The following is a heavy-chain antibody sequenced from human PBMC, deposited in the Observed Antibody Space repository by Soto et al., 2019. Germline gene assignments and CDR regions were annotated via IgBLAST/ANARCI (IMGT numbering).Heavy chain of an antibody. CDR1: GYTFTSYY. Sequence: GASVKVSCKASGYTFTSYYMHWVRQAPGQGLEWMGIINPSGGSTSYAQKFQGRVTMTRDTSTSTVYMELSSLRSEDTAVYYCAREQLVRTYYYYYGMDVWGKGTTVTVSP. J-gene: IGHJ6*04. CDR2: INPSGGST. CDR3: AREQLVRTYYYYYGMDV. V-gene: IGHV1-46*01. D-gene: IGHD6-6*01.